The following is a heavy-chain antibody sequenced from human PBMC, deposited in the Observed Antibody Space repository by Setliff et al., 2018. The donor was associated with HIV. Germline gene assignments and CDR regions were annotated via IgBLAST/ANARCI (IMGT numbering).Heavy chain of an antibody. V-gene: IGHV4-59*11. CDR1: GGSLSSHY. D-gene: IGHD3-10*02. J-gene: IGHJ4*02. CDR3: ARGQDGHSVLFDY. Sequence: SETLSLTCNVSGGSLSSHYWSWVRQPPGKGLEWIGYIYNSGITNYNPSLESRVTISVDTSKNQFSLKVSSVTAADTAVYFCARGQDGHSVLFDYWGQGALVTVSS. CDR2: IYNSGIT.